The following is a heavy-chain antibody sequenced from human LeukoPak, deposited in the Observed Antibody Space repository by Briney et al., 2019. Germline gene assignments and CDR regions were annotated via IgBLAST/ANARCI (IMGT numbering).Heavy chain of an antibody. Sequence: ASVKVSCKASGYGFTTYAMYWVRQAPGQRLEWMGWINDGNGNTKYSQKFQGRVTMTRDTSASTAYMELSSLRFEVTAVYYCASDGFDIWGQGTMVTVSS. V-gene: IGHV1-3*01. J-gene: IGHJ3*02. CDR2: INDGNGNT. CDR1: GYGFTTYA. CDR3: ASDGFDI.